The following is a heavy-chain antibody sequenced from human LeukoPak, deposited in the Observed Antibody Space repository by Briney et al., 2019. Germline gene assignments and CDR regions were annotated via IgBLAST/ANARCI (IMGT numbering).Heavy chain of an antibody. V-gene: IGHV1-2*06. D-gene: IGHD3-3*01. CDR2: INPNSGGT. J-gene: IGHJ4*02. CDR3: ARIRFLEGIDY. CDR1: GYTFTGYY. Sequence: GASVKVSCKASGYTFTGYYMHWVRQAPGQGLEWMGRINPNSGGTSYAQKFQGRVTMTRDTSISTAYMELSRLRSNDTAVYYCARIRFLEGIDYWGQGTLVTVSS.